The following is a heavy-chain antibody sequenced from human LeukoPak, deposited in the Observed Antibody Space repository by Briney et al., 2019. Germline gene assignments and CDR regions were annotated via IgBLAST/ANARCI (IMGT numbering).Heavy chain of an antibody. Sequence: GGSLRLSCTASGFTFRAHWMTWVRQAPGKGLEWVANINHDGTEENSIDSVKGRFTISRDNTKNSLYLQMNSLGAEDAAVYFCARDGYNYAMDVWGKGTTVTVSS. V-gene: IGHV3-7*03. CDR2: INHDGTEE. J-gene: IGHJ6*04. CDR1: GFTFRAHW. D-gene: IGHD2-2*02. CDR3: ARDGYNYAMDV.